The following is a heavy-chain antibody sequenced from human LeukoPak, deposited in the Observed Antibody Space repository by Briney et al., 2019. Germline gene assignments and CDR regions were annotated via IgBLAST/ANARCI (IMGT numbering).Heavy chain of an antibody. CDR1: GYSFTTYW. V-gene: IGHV5-51*01. CDR3: ARRNREYGSDSPLEH. D-gene: IGHD6-19*01. Sequence: PGESLKISCKGSGYSFTTYWIAWVRQMPGKGLEWMGIIYPGDSDTRYSPSFQGQFTFSAAKSNSTAFWQWSSLKASDTATDRWARRNREYGSDSPLEHWGQGTLVPVSS. J-gene: IGHJ4*02. CDR2: IYPGDSDT.